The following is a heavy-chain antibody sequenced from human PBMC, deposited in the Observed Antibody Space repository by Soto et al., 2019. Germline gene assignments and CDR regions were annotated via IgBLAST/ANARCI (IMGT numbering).Heavy chain of an antibody. D-gene: IGHD5-12*01. V-gene: IGHV3-53*02. CDR3: ARSRRDGYHYPVYYYYAMDV. Sequence: EVQLVETGGGLIQSGGSLRLSCAASGFSFSSNYMSWVRQAPGKGLEWVSIIYSDGRTYYADSVRGRFTISRDNSKNTLYLQMNSLRAEDTAVYYCARSRRDGYHYPVYYYYAMDVWGQGTTVTVSS. J-gene: IGHJ6*02. CDR1: GFSFSSNY. CDR2: IYSDGRT.